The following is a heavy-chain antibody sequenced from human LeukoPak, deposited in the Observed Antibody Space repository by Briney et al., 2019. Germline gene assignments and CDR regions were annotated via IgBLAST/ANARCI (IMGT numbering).Heavy chain of an antibody. CDR1: GFMFSVYG. D-gene: IGHD5-12*01. V-gene: IGHV3-33*06. CDR3: AKDPSGYDRYYFDY. Sequence: GGSLRLSCVASGFMFSVYGMHWVRQAPGKGLEWVAVIWNDGSNKYYADSVKGRFTISRDNSKNTLYLQMNSLRAEDTAVYYCAKDPSGYDRYYFDYWGQGTLVTVPS. J-gene: IGHJ4*02. CDR2: IWNDGSNK.